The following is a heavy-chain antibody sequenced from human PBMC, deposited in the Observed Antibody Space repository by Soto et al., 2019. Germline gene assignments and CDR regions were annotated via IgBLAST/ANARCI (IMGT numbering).Heavy chain of an antibody. J-gene: IGHJ4*02. D-gene: IGHD1-20*01. V-gene: IGHV3-66*01. CDR3: ARSGSITGTDFDY. Sequence: GGSLRLSCAASGFTVSSNYMSWVRQAPGKGLEWVSVIYSGGSTYYADSVKGRFTISRDNSKNTLYLQMNSLRAEDTAVYYCARSGSITGTDFDYWGQGTLVTVSS. CDR1: GFTVSSNY. CDR2: IYSGGST.